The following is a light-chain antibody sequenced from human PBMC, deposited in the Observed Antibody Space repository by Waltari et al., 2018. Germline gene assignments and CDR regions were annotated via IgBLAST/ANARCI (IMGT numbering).Light chain of an antibody. V-gene: IGKV3-20*01. Sequence: EIVLTQSPGPLSLSPGERAPLSCRASQSVSSSYLAWYQQKPGQAPRLLIYDASSRATGIPDRFSGSGSGTDFTLTISRLEPEDFAVYYCQQYVDSPPMTFGQGTKVEIK. CDR2: DAS. J-gene: IGKJ1*01. CDR3: QQYVDSPPMT. CDR1: QSVSSSY.